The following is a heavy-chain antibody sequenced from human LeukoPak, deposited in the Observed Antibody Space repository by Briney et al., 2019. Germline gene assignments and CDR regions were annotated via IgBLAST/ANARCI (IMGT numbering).Heavy chain of an antibody. V-gene: IGHV3-66*04. J-gene: IGHJ3*02. CDR2: IFSGGST. D-gene: IGHD6-13*01. CDR3: ARPIPADAGAFDI. CDR1: GFSVSSNF. Sequence: PGGSLRLSCAASGFSVSSNFMTWVRQAPGKGLEWLSVIFSGGSTYYADSVKGRFTISRDNSKNTLNLQMNSLRAEDTAVYYCARPIPADAGAFDIWGQGTMVTVSS.